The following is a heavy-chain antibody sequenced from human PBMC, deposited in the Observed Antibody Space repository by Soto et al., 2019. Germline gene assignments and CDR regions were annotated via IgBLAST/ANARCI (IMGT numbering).Heavy chain of an antibody. J-gene: IGHJ4*02. CDR1: GGSISSYY. CDR2: IYYSGST. Sequence: SETLSLTCTVSGGSISSYYWSWIRQPPGKGLEWIGYIYYSGSTNYNPSLKSRVTISVDTSKNQFSLKLSSVTAADTAVYYCARGRVFDYWGQGTLVTVSS. CDR3: ARGRVFDY. V-gene: IGHV4-59*01.